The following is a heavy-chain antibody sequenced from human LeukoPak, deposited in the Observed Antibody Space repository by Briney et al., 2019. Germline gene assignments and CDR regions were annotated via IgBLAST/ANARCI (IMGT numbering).Heavy chain of an antibody. D-gene: IGHD3-22*01. CDR2: IYYSGST. J-gene: IGHJ3*02. Sequence: PSETLSLTCTVSGGSISSYYWSWIRQPPGKGLEWIGYIYYSGSTNYNPSLKSRVTISVDTSKNQFSLKLSSVTAADTAVYYCARGSSGYYKHAYDIWGQGTMDTVSS. CDR1: GGSISSYY. CDR3: ARGSSGYYKHAYDI. V-gene: IGHV4-59*01.